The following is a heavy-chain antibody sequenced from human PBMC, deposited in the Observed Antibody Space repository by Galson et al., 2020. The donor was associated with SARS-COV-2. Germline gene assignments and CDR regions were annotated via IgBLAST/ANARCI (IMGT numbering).Heavy chain of an antibody. Sequence: GESLKISCAASGFPFNIYAMHWVRQAPGKGLEWVAVISYAETNKSYADSVKGRFTISRDNSKNTLYLHMNSLRPEDTAVYYCATGGTVITLGDSWGQGTLVTVSS. J-gene: IGHJ4*02. D-gene: IGHD3-16*01. V-gene: IGHV3-30*04. CDR2: ISYAETNK. CDR3: ATGGTVITLGDS. CDR1: GFPFNIYA.